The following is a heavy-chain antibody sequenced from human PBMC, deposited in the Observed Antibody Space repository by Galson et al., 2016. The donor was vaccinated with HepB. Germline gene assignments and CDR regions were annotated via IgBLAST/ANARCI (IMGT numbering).Heavy chain of an antibody. CDR2: VSESSDNT. J-gene: IGHJ6*02. CDR1: GFSMDNFA. CDR3: AKGASFGAQPALIYYYSYGMNV. D-gene: IGHD3-16*01. Sequence: SLRLSCAASGFSMDNFAMSWVRQAPGKGLEWVSGVSESSDNTNYAESVKGRFTISRDNSKGTLYLQMNSLRVEDTAVYFCAKGASFGAQPALIYYYSYGMNVWGQGTTVIVSS. V-gene: IGHV3-23*01.